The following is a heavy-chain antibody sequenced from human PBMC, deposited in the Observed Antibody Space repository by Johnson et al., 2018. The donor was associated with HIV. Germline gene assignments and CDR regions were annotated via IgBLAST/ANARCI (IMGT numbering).Heavy chain of an antibody. Sequence: QVQLVESGGGLVKPGGSLRLSCAASGFTFSDYYMSWIRQAPGKGLEWVSYISSSGSIIHYADSVKGRFTISRDNAKNSLYLQMHSLRAEDTAVYYGAKDVDSSRWWRAFDMWGQGTMVSVSS. CDR1: GFTFSDYY. V-gene: IGHV3-11*04. CDR2: ISSSGSII. CDR3: AKDVDSSRWWRAFDM. J-gene: IGHJ3*02. D-gene: IGHD6-13*01.